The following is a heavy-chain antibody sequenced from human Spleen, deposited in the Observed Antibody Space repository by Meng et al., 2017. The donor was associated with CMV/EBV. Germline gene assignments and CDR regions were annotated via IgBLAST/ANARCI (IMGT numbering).Heavy chain of an antibody. CDR1: GFTFNNYA. CDR2: ISGSGNSR. V-gene: IGHV3-23*01. J-gene: IGHJ6*02. Sequence: GESLKISCEASGFTFNNYALSWVRQTPGRGLQWVSVISGSGNSRYYADSVKGRFTISRDSSKNTLYLQMNSLRAEDTAVYYCTKVIACSGSNCYSYYYYGMDVWGQGTTVTVSS. CDR3: TKVIACSGSNCYSYYYYGMDV. D-gene: IGHD2-2*01.